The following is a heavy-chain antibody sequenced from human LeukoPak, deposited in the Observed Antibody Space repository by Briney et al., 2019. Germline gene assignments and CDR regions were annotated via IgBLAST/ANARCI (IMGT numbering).Heavy chain of an antibody. CDR3: ARDAPQVPAAGVLAS. J-gene: IGHJ5*02. CDR2: MYSRGDT. V-gene: IGHV3-53*01. Sequence: PGGSLRLSCAASGFTVSDNYMSWVRQAPGKGLEWVSVMYSRGDTYYANSVKGRFTFSRDILKNTLYLQMNGLRTEDTAMYYCARDAPQVPAAGVLASWGQGTLVIVSS. CDR1: GFTVSDNY. D-gene: IGHD6-13*01.